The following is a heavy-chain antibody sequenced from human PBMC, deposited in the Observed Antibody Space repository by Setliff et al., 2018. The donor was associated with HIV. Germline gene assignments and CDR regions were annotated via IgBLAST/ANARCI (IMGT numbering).Heavy chain of an antibody. CDR3: ARGPRPVDVDYYYMDV. J-gene: IGHJ6*03. CDR2: ISTSGST. V-gene: IGHV4-4*09. Sequence: SETLSLTCAVYGGSFSGDYWVWIRQPPGKGLEWIGCISTSGSTNYIPSLKSRVTISLDTSKNQFSLKLTSVTAADTAVYYCARGPRPVDVDYYYMDVWGKGTTVTVSS. CDR1: GGSFSGDY.